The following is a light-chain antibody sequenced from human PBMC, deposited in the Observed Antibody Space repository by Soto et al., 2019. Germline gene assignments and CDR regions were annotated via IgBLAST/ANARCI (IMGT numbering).Light chain of an antibody. CDR2: DVT. CDR3: SSFASSIPLV. V-gene: IGLV2-14*03. Sequence: QSALTQPASVSGSPGQSITISCTGTSSDVGGYNYVSWYQLHPGKAPKLLICDVTNRPSGVSNRFSGSKSGNTASLTISGLQTEDEADYYCSSFASSIPLVFGGGTKLTVL. J-gene: IGLJ2*01. CDR1: SSDVGGYNY.